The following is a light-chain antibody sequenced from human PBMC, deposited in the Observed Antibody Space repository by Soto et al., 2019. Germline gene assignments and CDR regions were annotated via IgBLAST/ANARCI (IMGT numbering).Light chain of an antibody. V-gene: IGKV1-33*01. CDR3: QQYDHIPLT. J-gene: IGKJ4*01. CDR1: QDISDY. CDR2: DAS. Sequence: DSQMTQSPSSLSASVGDRVTITCQASQDISDYLNWYQQKPGRAPKLLIYDASNLQTGVPSRFSGSGSGTDFSLTISSLQPEDIATYYCQQYDHIPLTFGGGTKVEIK.